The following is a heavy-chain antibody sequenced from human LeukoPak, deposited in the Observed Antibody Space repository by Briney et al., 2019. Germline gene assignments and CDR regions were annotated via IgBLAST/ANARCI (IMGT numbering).Heavy chain of an antibody. D-gene: IGHD3-10*02. J-gene: IGHJ6*04. CDR3: AELGITMIGGV. CDR2: ISFSGSTI. V-gene: IGHV3-11*04. CDR1: GFTFSDYY. Sequence: GGSLRLSCAASGFTFSDYYLSWIRQAPGKGLEWVSYISFSGSTIFYADSVKGRFTISRDNAKNSLYLQMNSLRAEDTAVYYCAELGITMIGGVWGKGTTVTISS.